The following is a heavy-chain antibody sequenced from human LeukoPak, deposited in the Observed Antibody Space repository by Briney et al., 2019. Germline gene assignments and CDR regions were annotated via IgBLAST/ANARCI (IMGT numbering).Heavy chain of an antibody. Sequence: GGSLRLSCAASGFTFTNYWMSWVRQAPGKGLEWVANIEQDESEKYYVDSVKGRFTISRDSAKNSLYLQMNSLRAEDTAVYYCARVHGDYNYFYMDVWGKGTTVTVSS. J-gene: IGHJ6*03. D-gene: IGHD5-12*01. CDR2: IEQDESEK. CDR3: ARVHGDYNYFYMDV. V-gene: IGHV3-7*01. CDR1: GFTFTNYW.